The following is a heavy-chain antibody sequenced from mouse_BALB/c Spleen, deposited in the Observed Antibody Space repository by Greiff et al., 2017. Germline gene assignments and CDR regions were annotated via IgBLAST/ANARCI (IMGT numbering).Heavy chain of an antibody. J-gene: IGHJ4*01. CDR2: IRSKSNNYAT. CDR1: GFTFNTYA. CDR3: VRNGRYAMDY. Sequence: EVMLVESGGGLVQPKGSLKLSCAASGFTFNTYAMNWVRQAPGKGLEWVARIRSKSNNYATYYADSVKDRFTISRDDSQSMLYLQMNNLKTEDTAMYYCVRNGRYAMDYWGQGTSVTVSS. D-gene: IGHD1-1*01. V-gene: IGHV10-1*02.